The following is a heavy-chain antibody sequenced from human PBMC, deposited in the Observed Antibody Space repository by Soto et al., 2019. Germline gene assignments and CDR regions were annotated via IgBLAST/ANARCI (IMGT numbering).Heavy chain of an antibody. J-gene: IGHJ6*02. CDR1: GFTFGDYA. V-gene: IGHV3-49*03. Sequence: GGSLRLSCTASGFTFGDYAMSWFRQAPGKGLEWVGFIRSKAYGGTTEYAASVKGRFTISRDDSKSIAYLQMNSLKTEDTAVYYCTRDRQMVRGVTTYYYYGMDVWGQGTTVTVSS. CDR3: TRDRQMVRGVTTYYYYGMDV. CDR2: IRSKAYGGTT. D-gene: IGHD3-10*01.